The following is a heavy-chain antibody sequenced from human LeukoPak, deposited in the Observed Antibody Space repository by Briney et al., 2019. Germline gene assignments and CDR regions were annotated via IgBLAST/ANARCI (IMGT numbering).Heavy chain of an antibody. CDR3: ARDKFPKIAAAGTLAYGMDV. CDR1: GFTVSSNY. D-gene: IGHD6-13*01. CDR2: IYSGGST. V-gene: IGHV3-53*01. J-gene: IGHJ6*02. Sequence: PGGSLRLSCAASGFTVSSNYMSWVRQAPGKGLEWVSVIYSGGSTYYADSVKGRFTISRDNSKNTLYLQMNSLRAEDTAVYYCARDKFPKIAAAGTLAYGMDVWGQGTTVTVSS.